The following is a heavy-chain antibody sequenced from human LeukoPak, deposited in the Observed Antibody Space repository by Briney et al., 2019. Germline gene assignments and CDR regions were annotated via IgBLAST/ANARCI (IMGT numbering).Heavy chain of an antibody. CDR2: TRYDGSNK. Sequence: PGGSLRLSCAASGFTFSSYGMHWVRQAPGKGLKWVAFTRYDGSNKYYADSVKGRFTISRDNSKNTLYLQMSSLRAEDTAVYYCAIATPSLDYWGQGTLVTVSS. V-gene: IGHV3-30*02. J-gene: IGHJ4*02. CDR1: GFTFSSYG. CDR3: AIATPSLDY. D-gene: IGHD2-15*01.